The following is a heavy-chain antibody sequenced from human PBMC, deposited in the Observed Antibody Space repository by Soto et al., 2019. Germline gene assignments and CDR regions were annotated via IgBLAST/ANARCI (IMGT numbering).Heavy chain of an antibody. J-gene: IGHJ6*02. D-gene: IGHD2-8*02. CDR2: ISHDGSNK. V-gene: IGHV3-30*18. CDR1: GFTFSPYG. Sequence: QEQLVESGGGVVQPGRSLRLSCAASGFTFSPYGMHWVRQAPGKGLEWVAGISHDGSNKYYVDSVKGRFTISRDNSKNTMYVKMISLRGEDRAVYYCAKEGCPTGGMDVWGQGTTITVSS. CDR3: AKEGCPTGGMDV.